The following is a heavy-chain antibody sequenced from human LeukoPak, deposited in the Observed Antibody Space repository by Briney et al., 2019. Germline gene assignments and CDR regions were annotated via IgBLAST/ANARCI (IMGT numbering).Heavy chain of an antibody. Sequence: GGSLRLSCAASGFTFSSYSMNWVREAPGEGVVCVSYISSSSSTIYYADSVKGRFTISRDNDNNTLYLQTNSQRAEDKDVSFCERGNDHYGDYSIDFWGQGTLVTVSS. CDR2: ISSSSSTI. J-gene: IGHJ4*02. V-gene: IGHV3-48*01. D-gene: IGHD4-17*01. CDR1: GFTFSSYS. CDR3: ERGNDHYGDYSIDF.